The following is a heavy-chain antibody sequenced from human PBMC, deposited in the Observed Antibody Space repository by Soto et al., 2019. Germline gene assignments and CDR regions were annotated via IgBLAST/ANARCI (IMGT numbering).Heavy chain of an antibody. CDR1: GYTFTGYY. CDR2: INPNSGGT. D-gene: IGHD5-18*01. V-gene: IGHV1-2*04. J-gene: IGHJ6*03. Sequence: ASVKVSCKASGYTFTGYYMHWVRQAPGQGLEWMGWINPNSGGTNYAQKFQGWVTMTRDTSISTAYMELSRLRSDDTAVYYCARGRDTAMVYYYYYYMDVWGKGTTVTVSS. CDR3: ARGRDTAMVYYYYYYMDV.